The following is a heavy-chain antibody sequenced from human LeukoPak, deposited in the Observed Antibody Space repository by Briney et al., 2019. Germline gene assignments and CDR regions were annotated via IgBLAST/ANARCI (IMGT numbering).Heavy chain of an antibody. Sequence: SETLSLTCTVSGGSISSYYWSWIRQPPGKGLEWIGYIYYSGSTNYNPSLKSRVTISVDTSKNQFSLKLTSVTAADTAVYYCARGYFYFDYWGQGTLVTVSS. V-gene: IGHV4-59*01. CDR3: ARGYFYFDY. CDR2: IYYSGST. CDR1: GGSISSYY. D-gene: IGHD1-14*01. J-gene: IGHJ4*02.